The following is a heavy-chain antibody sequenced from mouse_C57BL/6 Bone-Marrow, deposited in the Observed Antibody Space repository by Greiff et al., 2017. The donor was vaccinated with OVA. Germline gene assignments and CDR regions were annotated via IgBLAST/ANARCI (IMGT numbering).Heavy chain of an antibody. CDR2: IYPRSGIT. V-gene: IGHV1-81*01. J-gene: IGHJ4*01. CDR1: GYTFTSYG. Sequence: QVHVKQSGAELARPGASVKLSCKASGYTFTSYGISWVKQRTGQGLEWIGAIYPRSGITYYNEKFKGKATMTADQSSSTAYMELRSLTSEYSAVYFCARGRYYYAMDYWGQGTSVTVSS. CDR3: ARGRYYYAMDY.